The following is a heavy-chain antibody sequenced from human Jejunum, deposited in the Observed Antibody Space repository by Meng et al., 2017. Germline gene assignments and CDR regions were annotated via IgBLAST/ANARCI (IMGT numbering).Heavy chain of an antibody. Sequence: VQLQESGPGLVNPSGTRSLTCAVFGGSISNNNWWSWVRQPPGKGLEWIGEISHTGRINYNPSLKSRVTMSLDKSKNQFSLDLTSVTGADTAVYYCARDLLDPNIAATGWFDPWGQGTLVTVSS. CDR2: ISHTGRI. CDR1: GGSISNNNW. J-gene: IGHJ5*02. V-gene: IGHV4-4*02. CDR3: ARDLLDPNIAATGWFDP. D-gene: IGHD2/OR15-2a*01.